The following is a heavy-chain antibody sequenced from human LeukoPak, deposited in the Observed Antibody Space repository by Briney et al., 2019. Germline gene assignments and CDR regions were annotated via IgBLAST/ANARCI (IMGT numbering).Heavy chain of an antibody. V-gene: IGHV4-39*01. J-gene: IGHJ4*02. CDR1: GGSTSSSSHY. CDR3: ARHPKKKGIVGATIYD. CDR2: IYYSGST. Sequence: SGTLSLTRSVSGGSTSSSSHYCGWVRHPAREGLEWIGCIYYSGSTYYNPYLKSRVTISVDTSKNQFSLKLSSVTAADTAVYYCARHPKKKGIVGATIYDWGQGTLVTVSS. D-gene: IGHD1-26*01.